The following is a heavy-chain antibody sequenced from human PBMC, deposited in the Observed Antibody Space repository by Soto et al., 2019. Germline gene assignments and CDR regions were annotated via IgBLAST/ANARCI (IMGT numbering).Heavy chain of an antibody. CDR2: IYTSGST. Sequence: SETLSLTCTVSGGSISSYYWSWIRQPAGKGLEWIGRIYTSGSTNYNPSLKSRVTMSVDTSKNQFSLKLSSVTAADTAVYYCARDRSRGWYSGSYYYYGMDVWGQGTTVTV. CDR3: ARDRSRGWYSGSYYYYGMDV. J-gene: IGHJ6*02. V-gene: IGHV4-4*07. CDR1: GGSISSYY. D-gene: IGHD6-19*01.